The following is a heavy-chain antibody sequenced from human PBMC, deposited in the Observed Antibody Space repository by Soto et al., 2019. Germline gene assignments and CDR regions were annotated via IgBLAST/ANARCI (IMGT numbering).Heavy chain of an antibody. Sequence: SETLSLTCTVSGGSVSSGSHYWTWIRQPPGKGLEWIAYVYYSGSTKHNPSLKSRVIISVDTSKNQFSLKLNSVTAADTAVYYCARVIGGWYEHDYWGPGTLVTVSS. CDR2: VYYSGST. D-gene: IGHD6-19*01. V-gene: IGHV4-61*01. CDR3: ARVIGGWYEHDY. CDR1: GGSVSSGSHY. J-gene: IGHJ4*02.